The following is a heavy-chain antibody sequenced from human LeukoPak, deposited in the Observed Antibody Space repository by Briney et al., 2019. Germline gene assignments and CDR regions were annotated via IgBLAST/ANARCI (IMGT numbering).Heavy chain of an antibody. Sequence: SETLSLTCTVSGGSISSHYWSRIRQPPGEGLEWIGYIYYSGSTNYNPSLKSRVTISVDTSKNQFSLKLSSVTAADTAVYYCARVPNCSSASCYTDAFDIWGQGTMVTVSS. V-gene: IGHV4-59*11. CDR2: IYYSGST. CDR3: ARVPNCSSASCYTDAFDI. J-gene: IGHJ3*02. CDR1: GGSISSHY. D-gene: IGHD2-2*02.